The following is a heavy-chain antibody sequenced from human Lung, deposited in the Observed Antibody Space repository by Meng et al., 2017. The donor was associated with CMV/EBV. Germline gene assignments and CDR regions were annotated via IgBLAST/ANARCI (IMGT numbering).Heavy chain of an antibody. CDR1: GYTFTGYY. CDR3: ARGSIVVVPAAINDMDV. CDR2: INPNSGGT. V-gene: IGHV1-2*02. J-gene: IGHJ6*02. D-gene: IGHD2-2*02. Sequence: ASXXVSXKASGYTFTGYYMHWVRRAPGQGLEWMGWINPNSGGTNYAQKFQGRVTMTRDTSIGTAYMELSRLRSDDTAVYYCARGSIVVVPAAINDMDVWGQGTTVTVSS.